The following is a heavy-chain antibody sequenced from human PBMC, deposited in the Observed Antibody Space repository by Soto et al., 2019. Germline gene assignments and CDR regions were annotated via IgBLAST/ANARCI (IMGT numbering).Heavy chain of an antibody. CDR1: GYTFTSYG. V-gene: IGHV1-18*01. CDR2: ISAYNGNT. CDR3: ARVDYGQYYYYYGMDV. D-gene: IGHD3-16*01. J-gene: IGHJ6*02. Sequence: ASVKVSCKASGYTFTSYGISWVRQAPGQGLEWMGWISAYNGNTNYAQKLQGRVTMNTDTSTSTAYMELRSLRSDDTAVYYCARVDYGQYYYYYGMDVWGQGTTVTVSS.